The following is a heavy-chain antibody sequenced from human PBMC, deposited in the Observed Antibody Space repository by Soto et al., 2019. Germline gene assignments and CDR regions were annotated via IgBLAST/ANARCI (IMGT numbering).Heavy chain of an antibody. CDR1: GGSISSSN. Sequence: ETVSLTCAVSGGSISSSNWWSWVRQAPGKGLEWVSYISSSSSTIYYADSVKGRFTISRDNAKNSLYLQMNSLRAEDTAVYYCARHPERIAEIGWFDPWGQGT. CDR3: ARHPERIAEIGWFDP. D-gene: IGHD6-13*01. J-gene: IGHJ5*02. CDR2: ISSSSSTI. V-gene: IGHV3-48*01.